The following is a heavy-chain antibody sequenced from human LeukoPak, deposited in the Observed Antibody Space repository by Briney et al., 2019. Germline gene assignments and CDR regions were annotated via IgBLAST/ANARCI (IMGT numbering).Heavy chain of an antibody. D-gene: IGHD6-13*01. V-gene: IGHV3-33*01. Sequence: PGGSLRLSCAASGFTFSSYGMHWVRQAPGKGLEWVAVIWYDGDNKYYADSVKGRFTISTDNSKNTLYLQMNSLRAEDTAVYYCARDGIAAAGQYYCYGMDVWGQGTTVTVSS. CDR1: GFTFSSYG. CDR3: ARDGIAAAGQYYCYGMDV. J-gene: IGHJ6*02. CDR2: IWYDGDNK.